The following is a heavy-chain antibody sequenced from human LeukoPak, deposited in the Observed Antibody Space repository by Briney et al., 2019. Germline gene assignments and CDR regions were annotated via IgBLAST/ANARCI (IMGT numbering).Heavy chain of an antibody. V-gene: IGHV1-46*01. Sequence: ASVKVSCRASGYSFTSYFVHWVRRAPGQGLDWMGIIKPSAGNTVYAQKFQGRVSMTRDTSTSTVYMELSSLRSEDTAMYYCTREIPATGYFDYWGQGTLVTVSS. J-gene: IGHJ4*02. CDR2: IKPSAGNT. D-gene: IGHD6-13*01. CDR3: TREIPATGYFDY. CDR1: GYSFTSYF.